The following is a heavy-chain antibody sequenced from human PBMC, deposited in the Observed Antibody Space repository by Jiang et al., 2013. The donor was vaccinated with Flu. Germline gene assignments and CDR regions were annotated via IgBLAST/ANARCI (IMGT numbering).Heavy chain of an antibody. CDR3: ATDKTNSTTWYEFLDY. CDR1: GFIFTNYA. D-gene: IGHD6-13*01. Sequence: QLLESGGGLVQPGGSLRLSCAASGFIFTNYALSWVRQAPGKGLEWVSSISASGNNTYYADPVKARFTISRDNSKNTLYLQMNSLRAEDTAVYYCATDKTNSTTWYEFLDYWGQGTLVTASS. V-gene: IGHV3-23*01. J-gene: IGHJ4*02. CDR2: ISASGNNT.